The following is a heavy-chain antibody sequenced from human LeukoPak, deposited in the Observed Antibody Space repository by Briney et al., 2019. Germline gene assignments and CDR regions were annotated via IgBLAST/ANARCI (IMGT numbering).Heavy chain of an antibody. D-gene: IGHD4-17*01. V-gene: IGHV1-8*01. CDR2: MNPNSGNT. CDR1: GYTFTSYD. CDR3: ARGGLDGDYPYYYYYMDV. J-gene: IGHJ6*03. Sequence: ASVKVSCKASGYTFTSYDINWVRQATGQGLEWRGWMNPNSGNTGYAQKFQGRVTMTRNTSISTAYMELSSLRSEDTAVYYCARGGLDGDYPYYYYYMDVWGKGTTVTISS.